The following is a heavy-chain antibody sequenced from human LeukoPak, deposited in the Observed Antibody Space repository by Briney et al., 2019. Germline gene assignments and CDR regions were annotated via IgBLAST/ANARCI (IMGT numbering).Heavy chain of an antibody. D-gene: IGHD5-12*01. CDR3: ARDSGWLRYHD. CDR2: IGGSGIGHST. Sequence: ETLSLTCTVSGYSISSGYYWGWIRQPPGKGLEWVSGIGGSGIGHSTHYADSVKGRFTISRDNSKNMVYLQMDSLRAEDTALYYCARDSGWLRYHDWGQGALVTVSS. V-gene: IGHV3-23*01. CDR1: GYSISSGYY. J-gene: IGHJ4*02.